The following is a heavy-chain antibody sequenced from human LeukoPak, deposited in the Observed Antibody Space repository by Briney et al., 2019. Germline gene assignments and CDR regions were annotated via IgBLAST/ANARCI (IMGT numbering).Heavy chain of an antibody. CDR3: AREAYYYGSGSPYTDV. CDR2: IYYSGST. CDR1: GGSVSSGSYY. J-gene: IGHJ6*04. D-gene: IGHD3-10*01. V-gene: IGHV4-61*01. Sequence: SETLSLTCTVSGGSVSSGSYYWSWIRQPPGKGLEWIGYIYYSGSTNYNPSLKSRVTISVDTSKNQFSLKLSSVTAADTAVYYCAREAYYYGSGSPYTDVWGKGTTVTVSS.